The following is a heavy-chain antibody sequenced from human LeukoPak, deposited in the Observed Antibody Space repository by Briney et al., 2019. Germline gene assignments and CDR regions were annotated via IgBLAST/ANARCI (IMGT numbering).Heavy chain of an antibody. CDR2: MNPNSGNT. CDR1: GYTFTSYD. CDR3: ARALTFRPSIAAI. V-gene: IGHV1-8*01. D-gene: IGHD6-6*01. Sequence: ASVKVSCKASGYTFTSYDINWVRQATGQGLEWMGWMNPNSGNTGYAQKFQGRVTMTRDTSISTAYMELSSLRSEDTAVYYCARALTFRPSIAAIWGQGTLVTVSS. J-gene: IGHJ4*02.